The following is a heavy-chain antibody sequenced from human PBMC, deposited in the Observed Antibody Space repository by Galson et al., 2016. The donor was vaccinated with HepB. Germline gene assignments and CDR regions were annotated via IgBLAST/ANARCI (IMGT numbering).Heavy chain of an antibody. Sequence: SLRLSCAASGFSFRTFAMNWVRQAPGKGLEWVAVIWDDGSQKYVAESLRGRFPISRDNSKNTLYLHMNNLRADDTAVYYCARPQWNIVVSGGMDVWGQGTTVAVSS. D-gene: IGHD2-21*01. CDR1: GFSFRTFA. CDR3: ARPQWNIVVSGGMDV. CDR2: IWDDGSQK. J-gene: IGHJ6*02. V-gene: IGHV3-33*01.